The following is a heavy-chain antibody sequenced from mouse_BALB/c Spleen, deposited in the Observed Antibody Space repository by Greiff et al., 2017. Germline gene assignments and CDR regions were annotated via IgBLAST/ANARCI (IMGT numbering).Heavy chain of an antibody. CDR1: GYTFTDYE. Sequence: QVHVKQSGAELVRPGASVTLSCKASGYTFTDYEMHWVKQTPVHGLEWIGAIDPETGGTAYNQKFKGKATLTADKSSSTAYMELRSLTSEDSAVYYCTRTPYYAMDYWGQGTSVTVSS. CDR2: IDPETGGT. V-gene: IGHV1-15*01. CDR3: TRTPYYAMDY. J-gene: IGHJ4*01.